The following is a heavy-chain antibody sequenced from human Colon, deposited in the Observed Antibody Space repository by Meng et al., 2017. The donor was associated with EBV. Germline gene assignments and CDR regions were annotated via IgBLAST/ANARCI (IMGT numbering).Heavy chain of an antibody. CDR3: ARVRSGWEYLDY. V-gene: IGHV4-31*11. Sequence: ARLTRWRPVPVWRSRTLSPTLAVCVVSVSSGAYGSAWVSQHPGKGLEWCEHIAYSGRTFYTPSRNRPVIMSIHTSKNQFSLNLRSVPAADTAVYYCARVRSGWEYLDYWGQGTLFTVSS. CDR1: VVSVSSGAYG. J-gene: IGHJ4*02. CDR2: IAYSGRT. D-gene: IGHD6-19*01.